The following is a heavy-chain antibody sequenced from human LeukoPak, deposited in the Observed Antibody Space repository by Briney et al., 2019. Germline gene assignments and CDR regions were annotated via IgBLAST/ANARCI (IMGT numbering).Heavy chain of an antibody. J-gene: IGHJ4*02. D-gene: IGHD5-12*01. V-gene: IGHV3-48*02. CDR2: ISSGSSTI. CDR3: AGTYSGSATGGSRYFDY. Sequence: GGSLRLSCAASGFTFSSYNMNWVRQAPGKGLEWVSYISSGSSTIYYADSVQGRFTISRDNAKSSLYLQMNSLRDEDTAIYYCAGTYSGSATGGSRYFDYWGQGTLVTVSS. CDR1: GFTFSSYN.